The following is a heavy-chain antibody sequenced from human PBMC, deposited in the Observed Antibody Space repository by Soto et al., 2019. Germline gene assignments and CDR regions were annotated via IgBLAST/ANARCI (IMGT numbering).Heavy chain of an antibody. D-gene: IGHD2-15*01. CDR3: ARVPKLSLYCSGGSCYPEPFDP. CDR2: IYYSGST. CDR1: GGSISSGGYY. V-gene: IGHV4-31*03. Sequence: PSETLSVTCTVSGGSISSGGYYWSWIRQHPGKGLEWIGYIYYSGSTYYNPSLKSRVTISVDTSKNQFSLKLSSVTAADTAVYYCARVPKLSLYCSGGSCYPEPFDPWGQGTLVTVSS. J-gene: IGHJ5*02.